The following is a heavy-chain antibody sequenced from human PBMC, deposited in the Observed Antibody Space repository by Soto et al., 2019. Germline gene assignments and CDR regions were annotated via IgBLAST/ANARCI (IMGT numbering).Heavy chain of an antibody. J-gene: IGHJ4*02. CDR2: IYHSGST. Sequence: SETLSLTYPFSGASTTCGIYFWGWVRQPPGKGLEWIGSIYHSGSTYYNPSLKSRVTISVDTSKNHFSLKLRSVTAADTAVYYCARHLGEGYFDYWGQG. CDR1: GASTTCGIYF. V-gene: IGHV4-39*01. CDR3: ARHLGEGYFDY.